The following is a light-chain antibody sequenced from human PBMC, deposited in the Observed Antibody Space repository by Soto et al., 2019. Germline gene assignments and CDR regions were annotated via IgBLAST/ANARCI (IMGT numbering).Light chain of an antibody. J-gene: IGLJ2*01. CDR1: NSDVGGYNY. CDR2: DVD. Sequence: QSALAQPASVSGSPGQSITISCTGTNSDVGGYNYVCCYQQHPGKAPRLMIYDVDDRPSGVSNRFSGSRSGNTASLTISGLQAEDEADYYCTSYTSSNTVLFGGGTKLTVL. V-gene: IGLV2-14*01. CDR3: TSYTSSNTVL.